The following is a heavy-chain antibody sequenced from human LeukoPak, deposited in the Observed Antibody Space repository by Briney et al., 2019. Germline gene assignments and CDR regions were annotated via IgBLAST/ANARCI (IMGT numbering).Heavy chain of an antibody. D-gene: IGHD3-22*01. CDR1: GGSISSYY. CDR2: IYYSGGT. V-gene: IGHV4-59*01. J-gene: IGHJ4*02. Sequence: SETLSLTCTVSGGSISSYYWSWIRQPPGKGLEWIGYIYYSGGTNYNPSLKSRVTISVDTSKNQFSLKLSSVTAADTAVYYCAXXXXXXYDSSGYDCWGQGTLVTVSS. CDR3: AXXXXXXYDSSGYDC.